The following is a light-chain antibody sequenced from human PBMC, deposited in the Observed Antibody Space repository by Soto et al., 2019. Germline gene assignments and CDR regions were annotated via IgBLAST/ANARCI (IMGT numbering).Light chain of an antibody. J-gene: IGKJ1*01. Sequence: EIVLTQSPGTLSLSPGERATLSCRASQSLSSSYLAWYQQKPGQAPRLLIYGASSRATGIPDRFSGSGSGTDFTLTISRLEPEDFAVYYCQQYGSSRTFGQGTKVDNK. CDR3: QQYGSSRT. CDR1: QSLSSSY. CDR2: GAS. V-gene: IGKV3-20*01.